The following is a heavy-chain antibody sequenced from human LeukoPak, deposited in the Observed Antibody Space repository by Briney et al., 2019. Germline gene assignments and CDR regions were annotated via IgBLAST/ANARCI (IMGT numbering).Heavy chain of an antibody. Sequence: SETLSLTCTVSGGSISSSSYYWGWIRQPPGKGLEWIGSIYYSGSTYYNPSHKSRVTISVDTSKNQFSLKLSSVTAADTAVYYCASSTDDYGDYRDYWGQGTLVTVSS. D-gene: IGHD4-17*01. V-gene: IGHV4-39*01. J-gene: IGHJ4*02. CDR2: IYYSGST. CDR3: ASSTDDYGDYRDY. CDR1: GGSISSSSYY.